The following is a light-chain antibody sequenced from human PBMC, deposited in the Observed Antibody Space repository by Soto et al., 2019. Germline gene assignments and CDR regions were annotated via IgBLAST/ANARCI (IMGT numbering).Light chain of an antibody. V-gene: IGKV3-20*01. Sequence: EIVLTQSPGTVSLSPGEGSTLSFMASQSVNSDSLAWYQQKPGQAPRLLISGASTRATGIPDRFRGSGSGTDFTLTISRLEPEDFAVYWCQQYGSSLTFGQGTKVDIK. CDR3: QQYGSSLT. CDR2: GAS. J-gene: IGKJ1*01. CDR1: QSVNSDS.